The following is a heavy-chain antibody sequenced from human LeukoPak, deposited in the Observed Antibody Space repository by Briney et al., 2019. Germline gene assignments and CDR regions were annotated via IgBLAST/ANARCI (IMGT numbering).Heavy chain of an antibody. CDR2: IIPIFGTA. V-gene: IGHV1-69*05. J-gene: IGHJ5*02. D-gene: IGHD5-18*01. CDR3: ARDITADTAMVGGDNWFDP. Sequence: SVRVSCKASGYTFTSYGISWVRQAPGQGLEWMGRIIPIFGTANYAQKFQGRVTITTDESTSTAYMELSSLRSEDTAVYYCARDITADTAMVGGDNWFDPWGQGTLVTVSS. CDR1: GYTFTSYG.